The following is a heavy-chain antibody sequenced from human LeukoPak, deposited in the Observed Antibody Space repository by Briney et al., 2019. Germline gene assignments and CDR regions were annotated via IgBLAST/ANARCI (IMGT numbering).Heavy chain of an antibody. CDR1: GGSISSGTFY. Sequence: SETLSLTCTVFGGSISSGTFYWNWIRRPAGKGLEWIGRFYTSGITSYNPSLRSQVTISVDSSKNQFSLKLTSVAAADTAVYYCARAGYDTATGYPGTFDYWGQGTLVTVSS. CDR3: ARAGYDTATGYPGTFDY. V-gene: IGHV4-61*02. D-gene: IGHD3-9*01. J-gene: IGHJ4*02. CDR2: FYTSGIT.